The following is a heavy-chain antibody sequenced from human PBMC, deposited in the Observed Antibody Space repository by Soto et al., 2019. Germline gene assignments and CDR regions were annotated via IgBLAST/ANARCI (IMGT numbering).Heavy chain of an antibody. CDR3: ARDGGRHAGGIDY. D-gene: IGHD1-26*01. V-gene: IGHV1-69*13. J-gene: IGHJ4*02. Sequence: SVKVSCKASGGTFSSYSINWVRQAPGQGLEWMGEIIPIFGTANYAQKFQGRVTITADESTSTAYMELSSLRSEDTDVYYCARDGGRHAGGIDYWGQGTLVTVS. CDR2: IIPIFGTA. CDR1: GGTFSSYS.